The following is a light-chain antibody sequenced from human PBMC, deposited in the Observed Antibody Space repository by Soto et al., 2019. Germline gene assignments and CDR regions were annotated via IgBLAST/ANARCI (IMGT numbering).Light chain of an antibody. Sequence: QSVLTQPASVSGSPGQSITISCTGTSSDVGGYNSVSWYQHHPGKAPKLMIYNVYNRPSGVFHRFSGSKSGSTASLTISGLQAEDEADYHCSSYTYSSTYLFGTGTKLTVL. CDR3: SSYTYSSTYL. CDR2: NVY. V-gene: IGLV2-14*03. CDR1: SSDVGGYNS. J-gene: IGLJ1*01.